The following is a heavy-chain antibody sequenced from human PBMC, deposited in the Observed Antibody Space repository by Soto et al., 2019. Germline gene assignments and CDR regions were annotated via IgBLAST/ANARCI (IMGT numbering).Heavy chain of an antibody. CDR1: GDTFNFYS. Sequence: QVQLVQSGAEVKRPGSSVKVSCKASGDTFNFYSINWVRQAPGLGLEWMGRVNPILSMSNYAQRFQGRVTITANNSTSTAYTELSVLRSEDTAIYYCATSYGSGYRAFDFWGQGALVTVSS. D-gene: IGHD3-10*01. CDR2: VNPILSMS. J-gene: IGHJ4*02. CDR3: ATSYGSGYRAFDF. V-gene: IGHV1-69*04.